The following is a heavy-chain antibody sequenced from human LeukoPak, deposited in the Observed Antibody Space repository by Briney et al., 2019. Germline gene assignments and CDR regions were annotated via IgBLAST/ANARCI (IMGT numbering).Heavy chain of an antibody. CDR3: ANDYVWGSYLADAFDI. D-gene: IGHD3-16*02. CDR1: GFTFSSYA. V-gene: IGHV3-23*01. Sequence: GGSLRLSCAASGFTFSSYAMSWVRQAPGKGLEWVSAISGSGGSTYYADSVKGRFTISRDNSKNTLYLQMNNLRAEDTAVYYCANDYVWGSYLADAFDIWGQGTMVTVSS. J-gene: IGHJ3*02. CDR2: ISGSGGST.